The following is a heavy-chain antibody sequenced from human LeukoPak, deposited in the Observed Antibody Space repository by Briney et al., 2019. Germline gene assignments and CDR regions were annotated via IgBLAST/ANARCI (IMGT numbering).Heavy chain of an antibody. J-gene: IGHJ4*02. V-gene: IGHV4-59*12. CDR3: ARGQGGYDCC. Sequence: SETLSLTCTVSGGSISSYYWSWIRQPPGKGLEWIGYIYYSGSTNYNPSLKSRVTISVDTSKNQFSLNLSSVTAADTAVYFCARGQGGYDCCWGQGTLVTVSS. CDR2: IYYSGST. D-gene: IGHD5-12*01. CDR1: GGSISSYY.